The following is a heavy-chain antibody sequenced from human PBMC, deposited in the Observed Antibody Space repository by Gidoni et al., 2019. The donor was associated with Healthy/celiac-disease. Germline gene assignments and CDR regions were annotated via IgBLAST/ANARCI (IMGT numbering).Heavy chain of an antibody. J-gene: IGHJ4*02. CDR3: ARGLSTIFGVVITRYYFDY. V-gene: IGHV4-30-4*01. CDR2: IYYSGSN. Sequence: QVQLQESGPGLVKPSQTLSLTCTVSGGSISSGDYYWSWIRQPPGKGMEWIGYIYYSGSNYDNPSLKSRVTISVDTSKNQFSLKLSSVTAADTAVYYCARGLSTIFGVVITRYYFDYWGQGTLVTVSS. D-gene: IGHD3-3*01. CDR1: GGSISSGDYY.